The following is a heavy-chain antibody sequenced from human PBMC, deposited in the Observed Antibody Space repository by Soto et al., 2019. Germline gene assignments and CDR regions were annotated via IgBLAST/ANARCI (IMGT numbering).Heavy chain of an antibody. J-gene: IGHJ6*02. V-gene: IGHV1-8*01. CDR2: MNPNSGNT. CDR3: AREEVDFWSGDYYYYGMDV. D-gene: IGHD3-3*01. Sequence: ASVKVSCKASGYTFTSYDIIWVRQATGQGLEWMGWMNPNSGNTGYAQKFQGRVTMTRNTSISTAYMELSSLRSEDTAVYYCAREEVDFWSGDYYYYGMDVWGQGTTVTVSS. CDR1: GYTFTSYD.